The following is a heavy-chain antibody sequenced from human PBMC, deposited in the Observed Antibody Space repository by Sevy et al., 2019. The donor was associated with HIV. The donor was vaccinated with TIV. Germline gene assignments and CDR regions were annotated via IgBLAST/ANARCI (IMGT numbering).Heavy chain of an antibody. J-gene: IGHJ4*02. CDR2: ITDGSNYI. V-gene: IGHV3-21*01. CDR1: GFTFSTYN. D-gene: IGHD3-22*01. CDR3: AGDRRTLNYYGSSGYNYYFDY. Sequence: GGSLRLSCAASGFTFSTYNMNWVRQAPGKGLEWVSSITDGSNYIYHADSVKGRFTISRDNAKNSLYLQMNSLRAEDTAVYFWAGDRRTLNYYGSSGYNYYFDYWGQGTLVTVSS.